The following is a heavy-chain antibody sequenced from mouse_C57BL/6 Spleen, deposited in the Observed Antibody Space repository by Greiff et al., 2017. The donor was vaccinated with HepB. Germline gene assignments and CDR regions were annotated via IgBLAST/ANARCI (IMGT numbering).Heavy chain of an antibody. Sequence: VQGVESGPELVKPGASVKISCKASGYAFSSSWMNWVKQRPGKGLEWIGRIYPGDGDTNYNGKFKGKATLTADKSSSTAYMQLSSLTSEDSAVYFCARGGLTGTYYFDYWGQGTTLTVSS. J-gene: IGHJ2*01. D-gene: IGHD4-1*01. V-gene: IGHV1-82*01. CDR1: GYAFSSSW. CDR3: ARGGLTGTYYFDY. CDR2: IYPGDGDT.